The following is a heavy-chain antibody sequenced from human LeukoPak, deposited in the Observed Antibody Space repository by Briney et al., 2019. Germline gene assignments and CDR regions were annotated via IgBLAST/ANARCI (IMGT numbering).Heavy chain of an antibody. Sequence: PGGSLRLSCAASGFTFSSYAMHWVRQAPGKGLEWVAVISYDGSNKYYADSVKGRFTISRDNSKNTLYLQMNSLRAEDTAVYYCARELRDSWYYFDYWGQGTLVTVSS. V-gene: IGHV3-30-3*01. D-gene: IGHD6-13*01. CDR1: GFTFSSYA. CDR3: ARELRDSWYYFDY. J-gene: IGHJ4*02. CDR2: ISYDGSNK.